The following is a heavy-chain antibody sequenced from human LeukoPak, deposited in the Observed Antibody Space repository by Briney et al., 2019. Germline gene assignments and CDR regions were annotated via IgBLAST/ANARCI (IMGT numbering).Heavy chain of an antibody. CDR3: ARSYDSSGYYYYAFDI. J-gene: IGHJ3*02. CDR2: IYYSGST. CDR1: GGSISSYY. Sequence: SEALSLTCTVSGGSISSYYWSWIRQPPGKGLEWIGHIYYSGSTKYNPSLKSRVTISVDTSKNQFSLKLSSVTAADTAVYYCARSYDSSGYYYYAFDIWGQGTMVTVSS. V-gene: IGHV4-59*01. D-gene: IGHD3-22*01.